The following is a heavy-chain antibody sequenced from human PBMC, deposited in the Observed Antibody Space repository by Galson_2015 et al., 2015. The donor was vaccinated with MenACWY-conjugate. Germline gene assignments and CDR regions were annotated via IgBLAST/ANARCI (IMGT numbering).Heavy chain of an antibody. CDR2: INPSGGST. V-gene: IGHV1-46*01. CDR3: ARVYYDSSGYYEGAFDI. Sequence: SVKVSCKASGYTFTSYYMHWVRQAPGQGLEWMGIINPSGGSTSYAQKFQGRVTMTRDTSTSTVYMELSSLRSEDTAVYYCARVYYDSSGYYEGAFDIWGQGTMVTVSS. CDR1: GYTFTSYY. J-gene: IGHJ3*02. D-gene: IGHD3-22*01.